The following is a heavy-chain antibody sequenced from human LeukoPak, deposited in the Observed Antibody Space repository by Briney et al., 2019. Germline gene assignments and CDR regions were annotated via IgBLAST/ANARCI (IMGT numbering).Heavy chain of an antibody. CDR1: GFTFSSYG. Sequence: GRSLRLSCAASGFTFSSYGMHWVRQAPGKGLEWVAVIWYDGSNKYYADSVKGRLTISRDNSKNTLYLQMNSLRAEDTAVYYCARDKGIAAAGSDYWGQGTLVTVSS. J-gene: IGHJ4*02. V-gene: IGHV3-33*01. CDR3: ARDKGIAAAGSDY. D-gene: IGHD6-13*01. CDR2: IWYDGSNK.